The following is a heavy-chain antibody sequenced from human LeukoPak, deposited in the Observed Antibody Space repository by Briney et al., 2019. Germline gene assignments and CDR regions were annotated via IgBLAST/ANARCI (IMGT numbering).Heavy chain of an antibody. D-gene: IGHD3-22*01. CDR2: ISAYNGNT. J-gene: IGHJ4*02. CDR3: ASTERYYDSSGYLDY. CDR1: GYTFTSYG. V-gene: IGHV1-18*01. Sequence: ASVKVSCKASGYTFTSYGISWVRQAPGQGLEWMGWISAYNGNTNYAQKLQGRVTMTTDTSTGTAYMELRSLRSDDTAVYYCASTERYYDSSGYLDYWGQGTLVTVSS.